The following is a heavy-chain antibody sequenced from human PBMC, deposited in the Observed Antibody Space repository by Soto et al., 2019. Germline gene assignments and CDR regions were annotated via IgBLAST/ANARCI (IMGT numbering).Heavy chain of an antibody. CDR2: ISAYNGNT. Sequence: QVQLVQSGAEAKKPGASVKVSCKASGYTFTSYGISWVRQAPGQGLEWMGCISAYNGNTNYAQKLQGRVTMTTDTSTSTAYMELRSLSSDDTAVYYCARDASPYGDYSGFDYWGQGTLVTVSS. V-gene: IGHV1-18*01. J-gene: IGHJ4*02. CDR1: GYTFTSYG. D-gene: IGHD4-17*01. CDR3: ARDASPYGDYSGFDY.